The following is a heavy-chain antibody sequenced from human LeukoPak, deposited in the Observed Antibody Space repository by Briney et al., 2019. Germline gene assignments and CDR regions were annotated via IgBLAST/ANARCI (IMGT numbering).Heavy chain of an antibody. J-gene: IGHJ6*03. CDR3: ASNMVRGVIISGYYYYYMDV. Sequence: SVKVSCKASGYTFTGYYMHWVRQAPGQGLEWMGGIIPIFGTANYAQKFQGRVTITADKSTSTAYMELSSLRSEDTAVYYCASNMVRGVIISGYYYYYMDVWGKGTTVTVSS. D-gene: IGHD3-10*01. CDR1: GYTFTGYY. CDR2: IIPIFGTA. V-gene: IGHV1-69*06.